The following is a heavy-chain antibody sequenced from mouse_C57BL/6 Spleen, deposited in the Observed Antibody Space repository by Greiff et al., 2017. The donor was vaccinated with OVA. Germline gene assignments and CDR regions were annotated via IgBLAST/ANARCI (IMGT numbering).Heavy chain of an antibody. CDR1: GFTFSSYA. D-gene: IGHD1-1*01. CDR2: ISDGGSYT. J-gene: IGHJ3*01. Sequence: EVQGVESGGGLVKPGGSLKLSCAASGFTFSSYAMSWVRQTPEKRLEWVATISDGGSYTYYPDNVKGRFTISRDNAKNNLYLQMSHLKSEDTAMYYCARENYGGWFAYWGQGTLVTVSA. V-gene: IGHV5-4*01. CDR3: ARENYGGWFAY.